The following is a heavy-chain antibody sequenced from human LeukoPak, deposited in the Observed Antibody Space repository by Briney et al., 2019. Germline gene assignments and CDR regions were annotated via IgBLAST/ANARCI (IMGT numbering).Heavy chain of an antibody. CDR2: IYHSGST. CDR1: GYSISSGYY. Sequence: SETLSLTCAVSGYSISSGYYWGWIRQPPGKGLEWIGSIYHSGSTYYNPSLKSRVTISVDTSKNQFSLKLSSVTAADTAVYYCARVNDGRNWFDPWGQGTLVTVSS. V-gene: IGHV4-38-2*01. CDR3: ARVNDGRNWFDP. D-gene: IGHD1-26*01. J-gene: IGHJ5*02.